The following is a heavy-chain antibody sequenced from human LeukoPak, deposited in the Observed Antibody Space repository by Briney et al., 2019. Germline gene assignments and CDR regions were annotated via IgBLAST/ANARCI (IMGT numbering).Heavy chain of an antibody. J-gene: IGHJ6*02. V-gene: IGHV1-8*01. Sequence: ASVKVSCKASGYTFTSYDINWVRQAPGQGLEWMGWINPNSGNTGYAQKFQGRVTMTRNTPISTAYMELSSLRSEDTAVYYCARSHLYYYDSSGYYQGEGMDVWGQGATVTVSS. CDR1: GYTFTSYD. CDR2: INPNSGNT. D-gene: IGHD3-22*01. CDR3: ARSHLYYYDSSGYYQGEGMDV.